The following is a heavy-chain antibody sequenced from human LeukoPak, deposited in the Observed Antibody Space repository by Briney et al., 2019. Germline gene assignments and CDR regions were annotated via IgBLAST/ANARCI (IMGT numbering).Heavy chain of an antibody. V-gene: IGHV1-24*01. CDR1: GYTLTELS. CDR2: FDPEDGET. J-gene: IGHJ4*02. D-gene: IGHD2-8*02. Sequence: ASVKVSCKVSGYTLTELSMHWVRQAPGKGLEWMGGFDPEDGETTYAQKFQGRVTMTEDTSTDTAYMELSSLRSEDTAVYYCATDPGGGYYYDYWGQGTLVTVSS. CDR3: ATDPGGGYYYDY.